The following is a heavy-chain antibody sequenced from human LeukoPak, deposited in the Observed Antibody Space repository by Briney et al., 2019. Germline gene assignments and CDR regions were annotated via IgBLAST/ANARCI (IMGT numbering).Heavy chain of an antibody. J-gene: IGHJ6*02. CDR2: ICSGGST. D-gene: IGHD2-2*01. CDR1: GFTVSSNY. Sequence: GGSLRLSCAASGFTVSSNYMSWVRQAPGKGLEWVSVICSGGSTYYADSVKGRFTISRDNSKNTLYLQMNSLRAEDTAVYYCARDHGGCSSTSCQYYYGMDVWGQGTTVTVSS. V-gene: IGHV3-53*01. CDR3: ARDHGGCSSTSCQYYYGMDV.